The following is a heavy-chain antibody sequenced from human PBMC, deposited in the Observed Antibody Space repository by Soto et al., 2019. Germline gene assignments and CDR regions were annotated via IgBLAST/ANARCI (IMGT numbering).Heavy chain of an antibody. CDR3: ARRRPTGYYNY. D-gene: IGHD3-9*01. Sequence: QVQLVESGGDLVKPGGSLRLSCAGSGFPFSDYYMSWIRQAPGKGLEWVSSIGSSSSYTKYADSVKGRFTISRDNAKNSLYLQMHSLRAEDTAVYYCARRRPTGYYNYWGQGTMVTVSA. CDR1: GFPFSDYY. V-gene: IGHV3-11*05. CDR2: IGSSSSYT. J-gene: IGHJ4*02.